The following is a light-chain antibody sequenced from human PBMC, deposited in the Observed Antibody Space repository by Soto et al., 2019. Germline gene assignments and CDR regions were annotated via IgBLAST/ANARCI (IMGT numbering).Light chain of an antibody. CDR2: EVS. V-gene: IGLV2-14*01. CDR3: SSYTSSSTYV. Sequence: QSALTQPASVSGSPGQSITISCTGTSTYVGVYYYLSWFQQHPGKAPKLMIYEVSNRPSGVSNRFSGSKSGNTASLTISGLQAEDEADYYCSSYTSSSTYVFGTGTKLTVL. CDR1: STYVGVYYY. J-gene: IGLJ1*01.